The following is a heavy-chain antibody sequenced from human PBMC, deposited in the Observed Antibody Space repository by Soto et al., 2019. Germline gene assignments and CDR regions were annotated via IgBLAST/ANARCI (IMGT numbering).Heavy chain of an antibody. Sequence: SVKVSCKVSGYTFTGYYMHWVRQAPGQGLEWMGWINPNSGDTNSAQKFQGRVTMTRDTSISTAYMELSRLRSDDTAVYYCGREASLSVSSSARELAFWAQGTLVTVSS. CDR1: GYTFTGYY. J-gene: IGHJ4*02. CDR2: INPNSGDT. D-gene: IGHD2-2*01. CDR3: GREASLSVSSSARELAF. V-gene: IGHV1-2*02.